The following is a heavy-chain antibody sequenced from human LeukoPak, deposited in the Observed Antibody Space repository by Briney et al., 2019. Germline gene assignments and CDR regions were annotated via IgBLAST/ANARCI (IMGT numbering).Heavy chain of an antibody. V-gene: IGHV3-23*01. CDR1: GFTFSSYG. CDR3: AKDRGIISDY. J-gene: IGHJ4*02. D-gene: IGHD3-10*01. CDR2: ISGSGGST. Sequence: GGSLRLSCAASGFTFSSYGMSWVRQAPGKGLEWVSVISGSGGSTYYADYVKGQFTISRDNSKNTLYLHMNSLRAEDTAVYYCAKDRGIISDYWGQGTLVTVSS.